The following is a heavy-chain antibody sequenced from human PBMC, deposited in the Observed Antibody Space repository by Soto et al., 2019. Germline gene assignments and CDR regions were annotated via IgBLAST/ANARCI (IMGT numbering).Heavy chain of an antibody. Sequence: SETLSLTCTLSGGAIGSHYWTWIRQPAGKGLEWIGRIYGSGSTKYNPSLQSRVTMSLDTSKNQFSLRLESVTAADTAVYYCARGQRFSDWFDPWGQGTLVTVSS. D-gene: IGHD3-3*01. CDR3: ARGQRFSDWFDP. V-gene: IGHV4-4*07. J-gene: IGHJ5*02. CDR2: IYGSGST. CDR1: GGAIGSHY.